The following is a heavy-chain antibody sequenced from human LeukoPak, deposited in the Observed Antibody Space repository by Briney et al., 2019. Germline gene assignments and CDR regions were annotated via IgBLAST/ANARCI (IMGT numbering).Heavy chain of an antibody. CDR1: GGSISSYY. CDR3: GRYNRGYYYYFDY. D-gene: IGHD3-22*01. CDR2: IYYSGST. Sequence: SETLSLTCTVSGGSISSYYWSWIRQPPGKGLEWIGYIYYSGSTNYNPSLKSRVTISVDTSKNQFSLKLSSVTAADTAVYYCGRYNRGYYYYFDYWGQGTLVTVSS. J-gene: IGHJ4*02. V-gene: IGHV4-59*01.